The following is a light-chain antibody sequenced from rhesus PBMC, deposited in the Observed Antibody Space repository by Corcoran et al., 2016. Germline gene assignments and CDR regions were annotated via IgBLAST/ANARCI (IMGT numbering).Light chain of an antibody. J-gene: IGKJ1*01. CDR2: TAS. CDR3: QQHNSYPPT. CDR1: QGISNY. V-gene: IGKV1-25*01. Sequence: EIQMTQSPSSLSASMGDTVTITCRASQGISNYLAWYQQKPGKAPKFLIYTASTLQSGVPSRLSGSGSGKDFTLTSSSLQPEDFATYYCQQHNSYPPTFGQGTKVEIK.